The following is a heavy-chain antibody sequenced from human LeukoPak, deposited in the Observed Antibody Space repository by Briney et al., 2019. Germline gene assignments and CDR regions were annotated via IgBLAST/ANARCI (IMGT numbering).Heavy chain of an antibody. CDR1: GFTFSNYW. V-gene: IGHV3-74*01. Sequence: PGGSLRLSCAASGFTFSNYWMHWVRQAPGKGLVWVSRITSDGISTSYADSVKGRFTISRDNAKNTLYLQMNSLRVEDTAVYYCARRDNFEIWGQGTMVTVS. CDR3: ARRDNFEI. CDR2: ITSDGIST. J-gene: IGHJ3*02.